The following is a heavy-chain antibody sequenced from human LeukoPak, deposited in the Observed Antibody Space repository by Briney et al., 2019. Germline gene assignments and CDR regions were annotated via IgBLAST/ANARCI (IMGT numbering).Heavy chain of an antibody. CDR3: AREGSAIAVAGLYYYGMDV. V-gene: IGHV1-8*02. CDR1: GYTFTGYH. CDR2: MNPNSGNT. Sequence: ASVKVSCKTSGYTFTGYHINWVRQATGQGLEWMGWMNPNSGNTGYAQKFQGRVTMTRNTSISTAYMELSSLRSEDTAVYYCAREGSAIAVAGLYYYGMDVWGQGTTVTVSS. J-gene: IGHJ6*02. D-gene: IGHD6-19*01.